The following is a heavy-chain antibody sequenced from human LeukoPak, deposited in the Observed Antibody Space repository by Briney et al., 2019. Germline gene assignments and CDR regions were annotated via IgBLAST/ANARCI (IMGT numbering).Heavy chain of an antibody. CDR2: INPNSGGT. CDR3: ARDTTVVLYYFDY. J-gene: IGHJ4*02. CDR1: GYTFTGYY. Sequence: ASVKVSCKASGYTFTGYYMHWVRQAPGQGLEWMGWINPNSGGTSYAQKFQGRVTMTRDTSISTAYMELSRLRSDDTAVYYCARDTTVVLYYFDYWGQGTLVTVSS. D-gene: IGHD4-23*01. V-gene: IGHV1-2*02.